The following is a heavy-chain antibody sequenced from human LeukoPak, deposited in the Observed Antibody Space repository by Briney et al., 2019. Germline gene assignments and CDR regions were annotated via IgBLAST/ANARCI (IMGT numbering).Heavy chain of an antibody. CDR1: GVTFRKYW. J-gene: IGHJ4*02. Sequence: GGSLRLSCAPSGVTFRKYWMAWVRQAPGRGVEWVATIAANGNDKDYEAALQGRFTISRDNTRNSLSLRIDSLRAENTAPYYCAREVFFHFDNWGQGALVTASS. CDR2: IAANGNDK. CDR3: AREVFFHFDN. V-gene: IGHV3-7*01.